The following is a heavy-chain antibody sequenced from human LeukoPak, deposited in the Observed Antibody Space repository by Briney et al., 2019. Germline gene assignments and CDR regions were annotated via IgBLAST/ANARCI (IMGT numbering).Heavy chain of an antibody. CDR1: GYTFTGYY. CDR2: INPNSGGT. D-gene: IGHD5-12*01. V-gene: IGHV1-2*02. Sequence: ASVKVPCKASGYTFTGYYMHWVRQAPGQGLEWMGWINPNSGGTNYAQKFQGRVTMTRDTSISTAYMELSRLRSDDTAVYYCARLELATIYNWFDPWGQGTLVTVSS. J-gene: IGHJ5*02. CDR3: ARLELATIYNWFDP.